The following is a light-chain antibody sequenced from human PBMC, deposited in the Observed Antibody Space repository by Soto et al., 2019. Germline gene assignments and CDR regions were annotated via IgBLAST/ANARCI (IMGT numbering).Light chain of an antibody. CDR3: QQYGTSPIT. CDR1: QSVNTNY. J-gene: IGKJ5*01. CDR2: GAS. V-gene: IGKV3-20*01. Sequence: EIVLTQSPGTLSFSPGERATLSCRASQSVNTNYLAWYQQKSGQAHKLLIYGASSRATGIPDRFSGSGSGTDFTLTISRLEPEDFAAYFCQQYGTSPITFGQGTRLEIK.